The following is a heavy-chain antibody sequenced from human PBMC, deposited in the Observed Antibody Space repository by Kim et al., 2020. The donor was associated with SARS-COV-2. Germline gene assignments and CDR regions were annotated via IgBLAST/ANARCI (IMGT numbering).Heavy chain of an antibody. CDR2: ISYDGSYK. CDR3: AKGEPNDYYDSSGPGF. J-gene: IGHJ4*02. D-gene: IGHD3-22*01. Sequence: GGSLRLSCAASGFTFSNYVMHWIRQAPGEGLEWVALISYDGSYKYYGDSVMGRFTISRDNSKNTLYLQMTSLRDDDTAVYFCAKGEPNDYYDSSGPGFWGQGTLVTVSS. V-gene: IGHV3-30*18. CDR1: GFTFSNYV.